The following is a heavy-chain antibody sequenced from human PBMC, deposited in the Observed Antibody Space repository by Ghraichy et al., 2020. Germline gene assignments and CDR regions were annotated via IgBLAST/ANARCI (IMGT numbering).Heavy chain of an antibody. CDR1: GFTFSNFA. CDR2: TSYDGSNK. CDR3: AKAGFSSSWPTDYYYAMDV. Sequence: LSLTCAASGFTFSNFAMHWVRQAPSKGLEWVAVTSYDGSNKDYADSVKGRFTISRDNSKKTLYLQMNSLRAEDTAVNYCAKAGFSSSWPTDYYYAMDVWGQGTTVTVSS. J-gene: IGHJ6*02. V-gene: IGHV3-30*18. D-gene: IGHD6-13*01.